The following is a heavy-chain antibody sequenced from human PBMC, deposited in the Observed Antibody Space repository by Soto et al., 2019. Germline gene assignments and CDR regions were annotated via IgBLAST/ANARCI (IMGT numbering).Heavy chain of an antibody. V-gene: IGHV4-30-4*01. CDR2: IYNGGST. J-gene: IGHJ4*02. CDR1: GDSVSSVGFH. CDR3: ARAPLGLATISYFDY. Sequence: PSETLSLTCTVSGDSVSSVGFHWAWLRRPPGKGLEWIGYIYNGGSTYYRPSLESRMHVSLDATRNHYSLRLTSVTAADTAVYFCARAPLGLATISYFDYWGQGKLVTVSS. D-gene: IGHD6-25*01.